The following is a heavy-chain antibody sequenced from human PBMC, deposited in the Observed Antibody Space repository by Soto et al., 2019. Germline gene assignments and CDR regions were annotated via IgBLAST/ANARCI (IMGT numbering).Heavy chain of an antibody. CDR2: IIPILGIA. V-gene: IGHV1-69*08. CDR1: GGTFSSYT. J-gene: IGHJ4*02. Sequence: QVQLVQSGAEVKKPGSSVKVSCKASGGTFSSYTISWVRQAPGQGLEWMGRIIPILGIANYAQKFQGRVTITADKSTSTDYMELSSLRSEDTAVYYCARDDYGDYLDYWGQGTLVTVSS. CDR3: ARDDYGDYLDY. D-gene: IGHD4-17*01.